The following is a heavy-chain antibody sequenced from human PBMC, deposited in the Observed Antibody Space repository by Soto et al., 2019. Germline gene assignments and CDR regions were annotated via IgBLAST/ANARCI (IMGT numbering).Heavy chain of an antibody. V-gene: IGHV4-34*01. CDR2: INHSGST. Sequence: PSETLSLTCAVYGGSFSGYYWSWIRQPPGKGLEWIGEINHSGSTNYNPSLKSRVTISVDTSKNQFSLKLSSVTAADTAVYYCARGRRLDFWSGYSFYYYYGMDVWGQGTTVTVSS. CDR3: ARGRRLDFWSGYSFYYYYGMDV. D-gene: IGHD3-3*01. J-gene: IGHJ6*02. CDR1: GGSFSGYY.